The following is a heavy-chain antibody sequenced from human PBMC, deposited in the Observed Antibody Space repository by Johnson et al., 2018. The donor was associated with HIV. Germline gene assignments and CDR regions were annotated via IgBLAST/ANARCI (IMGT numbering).Heavy chain of an antibody. CDR3: ARDRHGSGRPNAFDL. D-gene: IGHD3-10*01. CDR2: ISYDGSEK. J-gene: IGHJ3*01. Sequence: QVQLVESGGGVVQPGGSLRLSCAASGFTFSSYGMHWVRQAPGKGLEWVAVISYDGSEKKYADSVRGRFTISRDNDKNTLYLQMNSPSPEDTGVYHCARDRHGSGRPNAFDLWGRGTKVTVSS. V-gene: IGHV3-30*19. CDR1: GFTFSSYG.